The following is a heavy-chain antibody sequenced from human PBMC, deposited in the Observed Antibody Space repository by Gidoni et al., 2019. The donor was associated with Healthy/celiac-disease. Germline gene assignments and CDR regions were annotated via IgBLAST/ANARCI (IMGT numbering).Heavy chain of an antibody. CDR2: LYHSGST. D-gene: IGHD1-26*01. J-gene: IGHJ4*02. CDR1: GGSISSGGYS. V-gene: IGHV4-30-2*01. Sequence: QLQLQESGSGLVKPSQTLSLTCAVSGGSISSGGYSWSWIRQPPGKGLEWIGYLYHSGSTYYNPSLKSRVTISVDRSKNQFSLKLSSVPAADTAVYYCASGALDSGSLFDYWGQGTLVTVSS. CDR3: ASGALDSGSLFDY.